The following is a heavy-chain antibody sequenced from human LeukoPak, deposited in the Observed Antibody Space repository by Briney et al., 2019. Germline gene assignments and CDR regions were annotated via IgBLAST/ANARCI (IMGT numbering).Heavy chain of an antibody. Sequence: PSGTLSLTCAVSGGSISSSNWWSWVRQPPGKGLEWIGEIYHSGSTNYNPSLKSRVTISVDKSKNQFSLKLSSVTAADTAVYYCARRPVVVTAMVRYYYYYMDVWGKGTTVTVSS. CDR2: IYHSGST. D-gene: IGHD2-21*02. CDR1: GGSISSSNW. V-gene: IGHV4-4*02. J-gene: IGHJ6*03. CDR3: ARRPVVVTAMVRYYYYYMDV.